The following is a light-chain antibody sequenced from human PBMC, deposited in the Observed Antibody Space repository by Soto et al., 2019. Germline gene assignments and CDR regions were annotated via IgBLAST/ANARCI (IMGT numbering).Light chain of an antibody. CDR1: SSDVGSYNL. J-gene: IGLJ3*02. V-gene: IGLV2-23*01. CDR3: CSYAGSRV. CDR2: EGS. Sequence: QSALTQPASVSGSPGQSITISCTGTSSDVGSYNLVSWYQQHPGKAPKLMIYEGSKRPSGVSNRFSGSKSGNTASLTISGLQAEEEADYYCCSYAGSRVFGGGTKMNVL.